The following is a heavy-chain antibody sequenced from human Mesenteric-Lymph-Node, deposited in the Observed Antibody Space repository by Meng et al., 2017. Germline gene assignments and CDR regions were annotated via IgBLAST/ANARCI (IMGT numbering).Heavy chain of an antibody. CDR2: ISYDGSNK. Sequence: GESLKISCAASGFTFSSYAMHWVRQAPGKGLEWVAVISYDGSNKYYADSVKGRFTISRDDSKSIAYLQMNSLKTEDTAVYYCTRDSHLLRYFDWLSNYYYYGMDVWGQGTTVTVSS. V-gene: IGHV3-30*04. D-gene: IGHD3-9*01. J-gene: IGHJ6*02. CDR1: GFTFSSYA. CDR3: TRDSHLLRYFDWLSNYYYYGMDV.